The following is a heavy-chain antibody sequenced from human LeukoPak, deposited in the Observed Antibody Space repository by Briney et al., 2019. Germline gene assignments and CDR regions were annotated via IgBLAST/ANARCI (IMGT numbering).Heavy chain of an antibody. CDR1: GFTFSSYA. CDR3: AREGIVGVITD. CDR2: ITRSGGST. D-gene: IGHD1-26*01. V-gene: IGHV3-23*01. Sequence: GGSLRLSCAASGFTFSSYAISWVRQAPGKGLEWVSAITRSGGSTYFTDSMKGRFTISRDISKNTVYPQMSSLRAEDTAIYYCAREGIVGVITDWGQGTLVTVSS. J-gene: IGHJ4*02.